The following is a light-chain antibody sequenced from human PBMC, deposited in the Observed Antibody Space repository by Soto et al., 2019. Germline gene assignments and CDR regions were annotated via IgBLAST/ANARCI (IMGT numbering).Light chain of an antibody. CDR3: QQYGSSPPT. CDR2: GAS. V-gene: IGKV3-20*01. Sequence: EIVLTQSPGTLSLSPGERATLSCRASQSVSTNYLAWYQRKPGQAPRPLIYGASSRATGIPDRFSGSGSGTDFTLTITRLEPEDLAVYYCQQYGSSPPTFGQGTKVEI. J-gene: IGKJ1*01. CDR1: QSVSTNY.